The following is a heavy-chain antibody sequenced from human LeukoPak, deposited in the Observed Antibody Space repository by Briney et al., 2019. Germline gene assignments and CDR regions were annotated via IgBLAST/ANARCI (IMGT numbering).Heavy chain of an antibody. J-gene: IGHJ4*02. CDR1: GYSISSGYY. V-gene: IGHV4-38-2*02. CDR3: ARSSPVLRYFDWLNFDY. D-gene: IGHD3-9*01. CDR2: IYHSGST. Sequence: SETLTLTCTVSGYSISSGYYWGWIPQPPGKGLEWIGSIYHSGSTYYNPSLKSRVTISVDTSKNQFSLKLSSVTAADTAVYYCARSSPVLRYFDWLNFDYWGQGALVTVSS.